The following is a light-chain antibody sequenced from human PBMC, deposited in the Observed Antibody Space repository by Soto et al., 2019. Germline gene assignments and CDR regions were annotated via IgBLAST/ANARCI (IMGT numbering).Light chain of an antibody. CDR1: QGISNY. V-gene: IGKV1-27*01. Sequence: DIQMTQSPSTLSASVGGRVTITCRASQGISNYLAWYQQKPRRVPKLLIYAASTLHSGVPSRFSGSGSGTDFTLTISSLQPEDVATYYCQEYNNAPLTFGGGTKVDIK. CDR3: QEYNNAPLT. CDR2: AAS. J-gene: IGKJ4*01.